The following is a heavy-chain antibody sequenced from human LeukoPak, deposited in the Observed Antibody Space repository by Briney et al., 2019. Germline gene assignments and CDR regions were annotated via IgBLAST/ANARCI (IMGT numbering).Heavy chain of an antibody. CDR1: GFTFSSFA. CDR2: FSGSGGESGGGT. J-gene: IGHJ4*02. V-gene: IGHV3-23*01. Sequence: PGGSLRLSCAASGFTFSSFAMSWVRQARGKGLEWLSVSVFSGSGGESGGGTYYADSVKRLYTISRDDSNNTLYLQMNNLKVEDTAVYYCAKHRSGIAASGSNYWGQGTLVSVSS. D-gene: IGHD6-13*01. CDR3: AKHRSGIAASGSNY.